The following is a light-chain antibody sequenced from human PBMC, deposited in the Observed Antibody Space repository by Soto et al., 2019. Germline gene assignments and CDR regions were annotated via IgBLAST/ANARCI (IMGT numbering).Light chain of an antibody. V-gene: IGKV3-20*01. Sequence: EIVLTQSPGTLSLSPGERATLSCRASQSVSSSHLAWYQQKPGQAPRLLIYGASSRATGIPDRFSGSGSGTDFTLTISRLEPEDFAVYYCQQYGSSPWTVGQGTKVEIK. J-gene: IGKJ1*01. CDR2: GAS. CDR3: QQYGSSPWT. CDR1: QSVSSSH.